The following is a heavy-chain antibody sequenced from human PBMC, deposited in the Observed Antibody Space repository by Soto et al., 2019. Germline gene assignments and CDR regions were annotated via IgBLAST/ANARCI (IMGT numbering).Heavy chain of an antibody. Sequence: QLQLQESGPGLVKSSETLSLTCTVSGDSISSSRYYWGWVRQPPGKGLEWIGSIYHRGSTYYSPSLKSRVTISVDTSKNHFSLKLSSVTAADTAVYYCARHFQPTKGYCPSSSCYHFDYWGQGTLVTVSS. CDR3: ARHFQPTKGYCPSSSCYHFDY. V-gene: IGHV4-39*01. D-gene: IGHD2-2*01. CDR2: IYHRGST. J-gene: IGHJ4*02. CDR1: GDSISSSRYY.